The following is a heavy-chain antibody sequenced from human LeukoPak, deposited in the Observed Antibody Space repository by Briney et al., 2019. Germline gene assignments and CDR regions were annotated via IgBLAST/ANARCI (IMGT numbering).Heavy chain of an antibody. CDR1: GFTFSSYW. Sequence: GGSLRLSCAAPGFTFSSYWMHWVRHGPGKGLVWVSSTNTDGSSTIYADSVKGRFTIARDNAKNTLYLQMNSLRAEDTAVYDCDGANAEQWGQGTLVTVS. CDR2: TNTDGSST. V-gene: IGHV3-74*01. D-gene: IGHD4/OR15-4a*01. J-gene: IGHJ1*01. CDR3: DGANAEQ.